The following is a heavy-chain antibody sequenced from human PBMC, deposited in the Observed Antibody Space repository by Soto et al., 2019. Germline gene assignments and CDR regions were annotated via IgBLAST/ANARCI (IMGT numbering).Heavy chain of an antibody. J-gene: IGHJ5*02. CDR3: ARAISGYGT. D-gene: IGHD5-12*01. Sequence: QVQLVQSGAEVKKPGASVKVSCKASGITFSTYAIHWVRQAPGQRLEWMGWINAGNGNTRYSQKFQGRVTLTRDTSASTAYMDLSSLRSEDTAIYYCARAISGYGTWGQGTLVTVSS. CDR2: INAGNGNT. V-gene: IGHV1-3*01. CDR1: GITFSTYA.